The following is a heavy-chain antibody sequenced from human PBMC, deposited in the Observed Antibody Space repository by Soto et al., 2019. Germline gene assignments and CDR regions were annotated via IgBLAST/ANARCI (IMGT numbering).Heavy chain of an antibody. CDR2: IYYSGST. CDR1: GGSISSSSYY. CDR3: ARHVAGKWELQYFQH. D-gene: IGHD1-26*01. Sequence: SETLSLTCTVSGGSISSSSYYWGWIRQPPGKGLEWIGSIYYSGSTYYNPSLKSRVTISVDTSKNQFSLKLSSVTAADTAVYYCARHVAGKWELQYFQHGGQGTLVTVSS. V-gene: IGHV4-39*01. J-gene: IGHJ1*01.